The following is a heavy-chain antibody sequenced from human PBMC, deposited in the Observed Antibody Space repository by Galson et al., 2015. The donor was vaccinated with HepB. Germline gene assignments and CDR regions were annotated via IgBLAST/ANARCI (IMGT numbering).Heavy chain of an antibody. J-gene: IGHJ6*02. Sequence: SVKVSCKASGGTFSSYAISWVRQAPGQGLEWMGGIIPIFGTANYAQKFQGRVTITADESTSTAYMELSSLRSEDTAVYYCAGTGTYYDFRSGSDVWGQGTTVTVSS. CDR1: GGTFSSYA. V-gene: IGHV1-69*13. CDR3: AGTGTYYDFRSGSDV. CDR2: IIPIFGTA. D-gene: IGHD3-3*01.